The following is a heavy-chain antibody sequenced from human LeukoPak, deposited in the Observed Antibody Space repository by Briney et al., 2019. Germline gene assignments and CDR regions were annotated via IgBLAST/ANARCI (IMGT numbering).Heavy chain of an antibody. CDR2: IGGSGNTI. CDR3: ARDYLVGGTDAFDI. J-gene: IGHJ3*02. Sequence: GGSLRLSCAASGFTFSSYEMNWVRQAPGKGLEWVSYIGGSGNTIYYADSVKGRFTISRDNAKNSLYLQMNRLRGEDTAVYYCARDYLVGGTDAFDIWDQGTMVTVSS. CDR1: GFTFSSYE. V-gene: IGHV3-48*03. D-gene: IGHD1-1*01.